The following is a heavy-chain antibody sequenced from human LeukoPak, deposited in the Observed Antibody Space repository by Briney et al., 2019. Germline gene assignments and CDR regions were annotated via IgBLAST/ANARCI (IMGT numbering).Heavy chain of an antibody. CDR1: GFTVSSNY. CDR2: IYSDGGT. J-gene: IGHJ4*02. D-gene: IGHD4-17*01. CDR3: ARGRRDYGDYPY. V-gene: IGHV3-53*01. Sequence: GGSLRLSCAASGFTVSSNYMNWVRQAPGKGLEWVSLIYSDGGTYYADSVKGRFTISRDNSKNTLYLQMNSLRAEDTAVYYCARGRRDYGDYPYWGQGTLVTVSS.